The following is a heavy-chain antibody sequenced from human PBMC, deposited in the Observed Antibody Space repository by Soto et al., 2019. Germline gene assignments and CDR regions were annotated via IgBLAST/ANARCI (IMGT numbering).Heavy chain of an antibody. Sequence: PSETLSLTCTVSGGSISSGGYYWSWIRQHPGKGLEWIGYIYYSGSTYYNPSLKSRVTISVDTSKNQFSLKLSSVTAADTAVYYCARERAAYYGMDVWGQGTTVTVSS. CDR2: IYYSGST. D-gene: IGHD6-13*01. CDR3: ARERAAYYGMDV. J-gene: IGHJ6*02. V-gene: IGHV4-31*03. CDR1: GGSISSGGYY.